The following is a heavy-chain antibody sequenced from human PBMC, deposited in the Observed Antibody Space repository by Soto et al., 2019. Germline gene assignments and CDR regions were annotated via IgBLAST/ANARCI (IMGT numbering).Heavy chain of an antibody. D-gene: IGHD3-22*01. CDR3: VSDDDSGGYIGY. CDR2: IHYRGST. V-gene: IGHV4-30-4*01. J-gene: IGHJ4*02. CDR1: GGSISTADYY. Sequence: QVQLHESGTGLVRPSQTLSLTCNVSGGSISTADYYWSWIRQPPGKGLEWIGYIHYRGSTYYNPSLESRVAISMDTSKNQFSLNLTSVTAADTAVYFCVSDDDSGGYIGYWGQGPLGTVSS.